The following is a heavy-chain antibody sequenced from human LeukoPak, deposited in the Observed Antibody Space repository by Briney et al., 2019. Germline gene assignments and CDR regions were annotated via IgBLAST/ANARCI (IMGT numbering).Heavy chain of an antibody. V-gene: IGHV3-23*01. D-gene: IGHD3-3*01. CDR3: AKSSIFGVAYFDY. Sequence: PGGSLRLSCAASGFTFSSYAMSWVRQAPGKGLEWVSAISGSGGSTYYADSVKGRFTISRDNSKNTPYLQMNSLRAEDTAVYYCAKSSIFGVAYFDYWGQGTLVTVSS. CDR2: ISGSGGST. J-gene: IGHJ4*02. CDR1: GFTFSSYA.